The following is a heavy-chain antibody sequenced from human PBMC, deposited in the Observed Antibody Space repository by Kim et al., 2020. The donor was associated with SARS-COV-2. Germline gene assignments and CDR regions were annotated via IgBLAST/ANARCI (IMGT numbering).Heavy chain of an antibody. Sequence: GGSLRLSCAASGFTFGDYGMSWVRQAPGKGLEWVSGINWNGGSTGYADSVKGRFTISRDNAKNSLYLQMNSLRAEDTALYYCARAQGILVGELFLGPDYWGQGTLVTVSS. J-gene: IGHJ4*02. D-gene: IGHD3-10*01. CDR1: GFTFGDYG. CDR2: INWNGGST. V-gene: IGHV3-20*04. CDR3: ARAQGILVGELFLGPDY.